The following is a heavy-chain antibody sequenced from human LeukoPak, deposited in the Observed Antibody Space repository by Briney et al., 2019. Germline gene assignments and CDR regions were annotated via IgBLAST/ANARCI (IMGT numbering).Heavy chain of an antibody. CDR2: ISGSGGST. CDR1: GFIFSSYA. Sequence: GGSLRLSCAASGFIFSSYAMSWVRQAPGKGLEWVSAISGSGGSTYYADSVKGRFTISRDNSKNTLYLQMNSLRAEDTAVYYCAKGSFMVRFYGMDVWGQGTTVTVSS. CDR3: AKGSFMVRFYGMDV. V-gene: IGHV3-23*01. J-gene: IGHJ6*02. D-gene: IGHD3-10*01.